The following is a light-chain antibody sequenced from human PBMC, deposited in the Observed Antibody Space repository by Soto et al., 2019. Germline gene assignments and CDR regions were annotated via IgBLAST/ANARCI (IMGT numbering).Light chain of an antibody. Sequence: DIQMTQSSSTLSASIGDRFTITCRASQSINNRLAWYQQMPGKAPNLLIYDASTLESGVPSRFRGSGSETEFTLTISGLQPDDFATYYCQQFIDGWTFGQGTKVDIK. CDR1: QSINNR. CDR3: QQFIDGWT. J-gene: IGKJ1*01. V-gene: IGKV1-5*01. CDR2: DAS.